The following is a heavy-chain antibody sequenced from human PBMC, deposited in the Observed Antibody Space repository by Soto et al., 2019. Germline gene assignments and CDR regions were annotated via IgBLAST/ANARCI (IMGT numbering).Heavy chain of an antibody. CDR3: TTDDPDFWSGPCWYYYYYYGMDV. CDR2: IKSKTDGGTS. Sequence: GGSLRLSCAASGFTFITAWINWVRQAPGKGLEWVGRIKSKTDGGTSDFAAPVRGRFTISRDDSKNTLYLQMSSLKTEDTAVYYCTTDDPDFWSGPCWYYYYYYGMDVWGQGTTVTVS. V-gene: IGHV3-15*07. CDR1: GFTFITAW. D-gene: IGHD3-3*01. J-gene: IGHJ6*02.